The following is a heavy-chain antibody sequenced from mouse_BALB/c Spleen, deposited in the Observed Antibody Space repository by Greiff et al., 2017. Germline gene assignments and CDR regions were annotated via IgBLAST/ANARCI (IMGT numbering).Heavy chain of an antibody. CDR3: ARLEDYAMDY. CDR2: INPSNGRT. Sequence: QVQLQQPGAELVKPGASVKLSCKASGYTFTSYWMHWVKQRPGQGLEWIGEINPSNGRTNYNEKFKSKATLTVDKSSSTAYMQLSSLTSEDSAVYYCARLEDYAMDYWGQGTSVTVSS. J-gene: IGHJ4*01. CDR1: GYTFTSYW. V-gene: IGHV1S81*02.